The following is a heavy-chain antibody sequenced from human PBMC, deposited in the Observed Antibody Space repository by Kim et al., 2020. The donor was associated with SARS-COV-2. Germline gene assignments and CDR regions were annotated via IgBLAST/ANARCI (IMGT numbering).Heavy chain of an antibody. CDR3: ARLKTAMVNNYGMDV. J-gene: IGHJ6*02. D-gene: IGHD5-18*01. Sequence: PPFQGNVTISADKSISTAYLQWSSLKASDTAMYYCARLKTAMVNNYGMDVWGQGTTVTVSS. V-gene: IGHV5-10-1*01.